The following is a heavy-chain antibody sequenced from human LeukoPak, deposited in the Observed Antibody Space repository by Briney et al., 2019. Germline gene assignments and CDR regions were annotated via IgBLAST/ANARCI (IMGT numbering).Heavy chain of an antibody. CDR2: INPNSGGT. D-gene: IGHD6-13*01. Sequence: ASVKVSCKASGYTFTGYYMHWVRQAPGQGLEWMGWINPNSGGTNYAQKFQGWVTMTRDTSISTAYMELSRLRSDDTAVYYCARSPGIAAAGTEDNWFDPWGQGTLVTVSS. V-gene: IGHV1-2*04. CDR3: ARSPGIAAAGTEDNWFDP. J-gene: IGHJ5*02. CDR1: GYTFTGYY.